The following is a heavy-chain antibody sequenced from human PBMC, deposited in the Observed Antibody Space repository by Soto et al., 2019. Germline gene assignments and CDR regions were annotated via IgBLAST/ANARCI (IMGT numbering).Heavy chain of an antibody. D-gene: IGHD3-10*01. CDR1: GYTFTSYY. Sequence: GASLKVSCKASGYTFTSYYMHWVRQAPGQGLEWMGIINPSGGIANYAQKFQGRVTITADKSTSTAYMELSSLRSEDTAVYYCARSLHHHLITMVRGESFPFDPWGQGTLVTVSS. J-gene: IGHJ5*02. CDR3: ARSLHHHLITMVRGESFPFDP. CDR2: INPSGGIA. V-gene: IGHV1-46*01.